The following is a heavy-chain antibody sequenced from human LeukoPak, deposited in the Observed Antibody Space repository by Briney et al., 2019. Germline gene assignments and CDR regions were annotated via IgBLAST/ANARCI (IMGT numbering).Heavy chain of an antibody. V-gene: IGHV5-51*01. J-gene: IGHJ4*02. Sequence: GESLKISCKGSGYSFTSYWIGWVRQMPGKGLEWMGIIYPGDSDTRYSPSFQGQVTISADKSISTAYLQWSSLKASDTAMYYCARTSTPYSSSPEDYFDYWGQGTLVTVSS. D-gene: IGHD6-6*01. CDR1: GYSFTSYW. CDR3: ARTSTPYSSSPEDYFDY. CDR2: IYPGDSDT.